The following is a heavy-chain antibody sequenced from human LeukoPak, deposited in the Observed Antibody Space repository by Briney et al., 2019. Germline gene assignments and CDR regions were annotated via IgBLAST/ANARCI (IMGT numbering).Heavy chain of an antibody. J-gene: IGHJ4*02. D-gene: IGHD1-26*01. CDR1: GYTFTIYY. CDR2: INPSGGST. CDR3: ARGGAIRFFDY. V-gene: IGHV1-46*01. Sequence: GVSVTVSCTASGYTFTIYYMHWVRQAPGQGLEWMGIINPSGGSTSYAQKFQGRVTMTRDTSTSTVYMELSSLRSEDTAVYYCARGGAIRFFDYWGQGTLVTVSS.